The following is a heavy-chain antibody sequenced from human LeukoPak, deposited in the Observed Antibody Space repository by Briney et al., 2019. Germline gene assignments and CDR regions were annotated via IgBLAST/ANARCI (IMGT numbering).Heavy chain of an antibody. V-gene: IGHV1-2*02. J-gene: IGHJ4*02. D-gene: IGHD3-3*01. CDR1: GYTFTGYY. CDR2: INPNSGGT. CDR3: ARDYTIFGVVPEYYFDY. Sequence: ASVKVSCKASGYTFTGYYMHWVRQAPGQGLEWMGWINPNSGGTNYAQEFQGRVTMTRDTSISTAYMELSRLRSDDTAVYYCARDYTIFGVVPEYYFDYWGQGTLVTVSS.